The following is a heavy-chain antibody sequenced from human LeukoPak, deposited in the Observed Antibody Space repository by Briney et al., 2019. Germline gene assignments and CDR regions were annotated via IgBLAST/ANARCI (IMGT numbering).Heavy chain of an antibody. V-gene: IGHV3-23*01. D-gene: IGHD2-2*02. CDR2: ISGNSDTT. Sequence: GGSLRLSCAASGFTFSNYAMDWVRQAPGKGLEWVSDISGNSDTTYYANSVKGRFTISRDNSKNTVYLQMNSLRAEDTAVYYCAKWASCTSTSCYSLHYWGQGTLVTVSS. J-gene: IGHJ4*02. CDR1: GFTFSNYA. CDR3: AKWASCTSTSCYSLHY.